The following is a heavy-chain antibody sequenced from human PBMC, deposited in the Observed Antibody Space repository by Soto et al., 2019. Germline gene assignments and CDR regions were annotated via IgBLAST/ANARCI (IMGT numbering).Heavy chain of an antibody. CDR2: IKQDGSEK. Sequence: EVQLVESGGGLVQPGRSLRLSCADFGFTFSNYWMSWVRQAPVKGLEWVGNIKQDGSEKNYVDSVKGRFTISRDNAKNSLYLQMNSLRAEDTAVYYCARIASAGRGWDVWGQGTTVVVSS. D-gene: IGHD6-13*01. CDR3: ARIASAGRGWDV. CDR1: GFTFSNYW. V-gene: IGHV3-7*01. J-gene: IGHJ6*02.